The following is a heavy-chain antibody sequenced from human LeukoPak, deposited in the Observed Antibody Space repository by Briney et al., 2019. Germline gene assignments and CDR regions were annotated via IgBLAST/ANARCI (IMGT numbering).Heavy chain of an antibody. J-gene: IGHJ5*02. Sequence: SETLSLTCTVSGGSISSSSYYWGWIRQPPGKGLEWIGSIYYSGSTYYNPSLKSRVTISVDTSKNQFSLKLSSVTAADTAVYYCARAHARLGYCSSTSCRKKNWFDPWGQGTLVTVSS. CDR1: GGSISSSSYY. CDR3: ARAHARLGYCSSTSCRKKNWFDP. CDR2: IYYSGST. D-gene: IGHD2-2*01. V-gene: IGHV4-39*07.